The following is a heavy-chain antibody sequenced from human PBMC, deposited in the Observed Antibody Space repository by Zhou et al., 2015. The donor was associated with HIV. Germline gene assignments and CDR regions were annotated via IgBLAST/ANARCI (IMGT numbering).Heavy chain of an antibody. J-gene: IGHJ6*02. Sequence: QVQLVQSGAEVKKPGASVKVSCKASGYTFTSYYMHWVRQAPGQGLEWMGIINPSGGSTSYAQKFQGRVTMTRDTSTSTVYMELSSLRSEDTAVYYCARDRGSQNMGEYYYGMDVWGQGTTVTVSS. V-gene: IGHV1-46*01. D-gene: IGHD1/OR15-1a*01. CDR2: INPSGGST. CDR3: ARDRGSQNMGEYYYGMDV. CDR1: GYTFTSYY.